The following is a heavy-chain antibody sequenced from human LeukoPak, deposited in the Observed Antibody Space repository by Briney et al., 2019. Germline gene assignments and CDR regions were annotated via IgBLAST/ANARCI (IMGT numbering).Heavy chain of an antibody. D-gene: IGHD5-24*01. V-gene: IGHV4-38-2*01. Sequence: PSETLSLTCAVSGYSISSGYYWGWIRQPPGKGLEWIGSIYHSGSTYYNPSLKSRVTISVDTSKNQFSLKLSSVTAADTAVYYCASAQRWLQLGDAFDIWGQGTMVTVSS. J-gene: IGHJ3*02. CDR1: GYSISSGYY. CDR3: ASAQRWLQLGDAFDI. CDR2: IYHSGST.